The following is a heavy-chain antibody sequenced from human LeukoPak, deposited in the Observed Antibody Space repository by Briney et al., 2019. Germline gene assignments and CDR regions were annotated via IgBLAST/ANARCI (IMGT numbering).Heavy chain of an antibody. CDR3: AKDARMGYSGYDFWEVHFDY. CDR1: GFTFSSYG. Sequence: GGSLRLSCAASGFTFSSYGMHWVRQAPGKGLEWVAVIWYDGSNKYYADSANGRFTISRDNSKNTLYLQMNSLRAEDTEVYYFAKDARMGYSGYDFWEVHFDYWGQGPLVTVSS. J-gene: IGHJ4*02. CDR2: IWYDGSNK. V-gene: IGHV3-33*06. D-gene: IGHD5-12*01.